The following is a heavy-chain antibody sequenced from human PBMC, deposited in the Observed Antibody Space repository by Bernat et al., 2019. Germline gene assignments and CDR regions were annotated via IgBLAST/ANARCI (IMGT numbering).Heavy chain of an antibody. CDR2: ISYDGSNK. CDR3: ARDLFLEWSHYGMDV. V-gene: IGHV3-30-3*01. J-gene: IGHJ6*02. CDR1: GFTFSSYA. D-gene: IGHD3-3*01. Sequence: QVQLVESGGGVVQPGRSLRLSCAASGFTFSSYAMHWVRQAPGKGLEWVAVISYDGSNKYYADSVKGRFTISRDNSKNTLYLQMNSLSAEDTAVYYCARDLFLEWSHYGMDVWGQGTTVTVSS.